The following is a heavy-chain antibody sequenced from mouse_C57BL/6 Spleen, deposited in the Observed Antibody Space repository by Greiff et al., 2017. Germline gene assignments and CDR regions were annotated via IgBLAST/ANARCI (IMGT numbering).Heavy chain of an antibody. D-gene: IGHD4-1*01. CDR1: GYTFTSYW. CDR3: ARTLTGKGDWFAY. CDR2: IDPSDSYT. J-gene: IGHJ3*01. Sequence: QVQLKQPGAELVMPGASVKLSCKASGYTFTSYWMHWVKQRPGQGLEWIGEIDPSDSYTNYNQKFKGKSTLTVDKSSSTAYMQLSSLTSEDSAVYYCARTLTGKGDWFAYWGQGTLVTVSA. V-gene: IGHV1-69*01.